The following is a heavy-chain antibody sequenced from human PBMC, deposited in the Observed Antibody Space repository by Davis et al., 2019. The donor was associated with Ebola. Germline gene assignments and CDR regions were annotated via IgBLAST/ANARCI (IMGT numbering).Heavy chain of an antibody. D-gene: IGHD6-19*01. Sequence: ETLSLTCAVYGGSFSGYFWSWIRQPPGKGLEWIGEINHSGSTYYNPSLKSRVTISVDTSKNQFSLKLSSVTAADTAVYYCARLPGIAVAGTAYSWFDPWGQGTLVTVSS. V-gene: IGHV4-34*01. CDR1: GGSFSGYF. J-gene: IGHJ5*02. CDR2: INHSGST. CDR3: ARLPGIAVAGTAYSWFDP.